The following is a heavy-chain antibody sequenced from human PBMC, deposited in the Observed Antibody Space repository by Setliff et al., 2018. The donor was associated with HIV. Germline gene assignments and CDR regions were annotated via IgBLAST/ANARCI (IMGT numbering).Heavy chain of an antibody. D-gene: IGHD3-22*01. CDR1: GGSIRTGDW. CDR3: ARDYYDDSYYRPGIYYYYYMDV. J-gene: IGHJ6*03. Sequence: SETLSLTCAVSGGSIRTGDWWSWVRQSPGKGLEWIGEISHSGSTNYNPSIRSRVTISVDTSSNQYSLKLSSVTSADTAVYYCARDYYDDSYYRPGIYYYYYMDVWGKGTTVTV. CDR2: ISHSGST. V-gene: IGHV4-4*02.